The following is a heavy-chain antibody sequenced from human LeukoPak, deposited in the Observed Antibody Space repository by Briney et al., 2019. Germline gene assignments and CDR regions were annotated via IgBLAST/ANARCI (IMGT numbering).Heavy chain of an antibody. Sequence: PSETLSLTCTVSGYSISTGYFWGWIRQTPGKGLEWIGSIYHSGTTYYNPSLKSRVTISVDTSKDQFSLKLSSVTAADTAVYYCARFSYGSGSQSYYYYMDVWGKGTTVTVSS. J-gene: IGHJ6*03. CDR3: ARFSYGSGSQSYYYYMDV. CDR1: GYSISTGYF. CDR2: IYHSGTT. D-gene: IGHD3-10*01. V-gene: IGHV4-38-2*02.